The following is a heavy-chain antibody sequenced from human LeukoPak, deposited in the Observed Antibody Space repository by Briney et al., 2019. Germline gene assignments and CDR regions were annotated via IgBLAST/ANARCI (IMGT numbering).Heavy chain of an antibody. J-gene: IGHJ4*02. D-gene: IGHD3-10*01. V-gene: IGHV3-11*01. Sequence: GGSLRLSCAASGFIFSDYYMSWIRQAPGKGLEWVSYISSSGGSRTYYADSMKGRFTISRDNSKNTLYLQMNSLRAEDTAVYYCAKSYYGSGSYYTDYFDYWGQGTLVTVSS. CDR3: AKSYYGSGSYYTDYFDY. CDR2: ISSSGGSRT. CDR1: GFIFSDYY.